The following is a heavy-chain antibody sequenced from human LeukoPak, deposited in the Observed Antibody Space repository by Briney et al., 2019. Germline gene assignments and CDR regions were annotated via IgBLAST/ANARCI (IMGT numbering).Heavy chain of an antibody. V-gene: IGHV3-23*01. J-gene: IGHJ4*02. CDR2: ISPSGGST. CDR3: ARRGDYGSGSYFDY. Sequence: GGSLRLSCAASGFTFSTHALSWARQTPGKGLDWVSAISPSGGSTYYADSVKGRFTISRDNSKNTLYLQMNSLRAEDTAVYYCARRGDYGSGSYFDYWGQGTLVTVSS. CDR1: GFTFSTHA. D-gene: IGHD3-10*01.